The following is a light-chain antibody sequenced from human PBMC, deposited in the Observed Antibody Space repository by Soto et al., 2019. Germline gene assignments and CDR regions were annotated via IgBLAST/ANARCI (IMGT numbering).Light chain of an antibody. J-gene: IGKJ1*01. Sequence: DIQMTQSPSSLSASVGDRVTITCRASQSISMYLNWYQQKPGKAPKLLIYAASSLQGGVPSRFSGGGSGADFTLTISSLQPEDFATYYCQQADTFPITFGQGTKVDIK. CDR3: QQADTFPIT. V-gene: IGKV1-39*01. CDR2: AAS. CDR1: QSISMY.